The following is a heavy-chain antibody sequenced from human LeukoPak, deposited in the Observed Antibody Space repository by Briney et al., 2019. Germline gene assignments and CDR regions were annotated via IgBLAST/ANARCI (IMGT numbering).Heavy chain of an antibody. CDR2: IIPIFGTA. Sequence: GASVKVSCKASGGTFSSYAISWVRQAPGQGLEWMGRIIPIFGTANYAQRFQGRVTITTDEYTSTAYMELSSLRSEDTAVYYCARAGLGQWLMPGHNWFDPWGQGTLVTVSS. CDR3: ARAGLGQWLMPGHNWFDP. J-gene: IGHJ5*02. V-gene: IGHV1-69*05. D-gene: IGHD6-19*01. CDR1: GGTFSSYA.